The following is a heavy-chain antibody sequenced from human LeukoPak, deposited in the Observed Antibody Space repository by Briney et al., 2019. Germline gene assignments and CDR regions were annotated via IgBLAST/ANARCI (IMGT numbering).Heavy chain of an antibody. CDR3: ARAPDGYCGGDCFFDY. V-gene: IGHV3-21*01. CDR2: ISSSSSYI. CDR1: GFTFSSYS. J-gene: IGHJ4*02. D-gene: IGHD2-21*01. Sequence: GGSLRLSCAASGFTFSSYSMNWVRQAPGKGLEWVLSISSSSSYIYYADSVKGRFTISRDNAKNSLYLQMNSLRAEDTAVYYCARAPDGYCGGDCFFDYWGQGTLVTVSS.